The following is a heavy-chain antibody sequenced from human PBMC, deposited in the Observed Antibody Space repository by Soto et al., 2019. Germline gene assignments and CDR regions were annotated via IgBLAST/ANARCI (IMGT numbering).Heavy chain of an antibody. V-gene: IGHV5-51*01. CDR3: ASRGGSSAYRAYFYYDMDV. J-gene: IGHJ6*02. D-gene: IGHD3-16*01. CDR1: GYSFTNYW. Sequence: GESLKISFKGSGYSFTNYWICWVRQMPVKGLEWMGIIYPGDSDTRYSPSFQGQVTISADKSIGTAYLQWSSLKASDTAMYYCASRGGSSAYRAYFYYDMDVSGQGTTVTVSS. CDR2: IYPGDSDT.